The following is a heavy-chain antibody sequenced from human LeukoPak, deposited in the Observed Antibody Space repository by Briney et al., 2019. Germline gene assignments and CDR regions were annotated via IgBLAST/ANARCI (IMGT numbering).Heavy chain of an antibody. D-gene: IGHD3-10*01. Sequence: GGSLRLSCAASGFSFDDYAMHWVRHAPGKGLEWVSGISWNSGSIGYADSVKGRFTTSRDNAKNSLYLQMNSLRAEDTALYYXXXXXXXSGSRYYGMDVWGQGTTVTVSS. V-gene: IGHV3-9*01. J-gene: IGHJ6*02. CDR3: XXXXXXSGSRYYGMDV. CDR2: ISWNSGSI. CDR1: GFSFDDYA.